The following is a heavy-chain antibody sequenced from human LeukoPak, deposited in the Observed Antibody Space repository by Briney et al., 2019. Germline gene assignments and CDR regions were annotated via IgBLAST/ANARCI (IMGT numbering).Heavy chain of an antibody. Sequence: GRSLRLSCAASGFTFSSYGMHWVRQAPGKGLEWVAFIRHDGSNKYYVDSVKGRFTISRDNSKNTLYLQMNSLRAEDTAVYYCAKGGTKGYSSASGFDYWGQGTLVTVSS. CDR1: GFTFSSYG. J-gene: IGHJ4*02. CDR3: AKGGTKGYSSASGFDY. V-gene: IGHV3-30*02. CDR2: IRHDGSNK. D-gene: IGHD6-6*01.